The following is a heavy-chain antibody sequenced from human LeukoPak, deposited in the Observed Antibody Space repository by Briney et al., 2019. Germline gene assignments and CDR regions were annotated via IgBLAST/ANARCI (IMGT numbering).Heavy chain of an antibody. D-gene: IGHD6-13*01. CDR1: GFTFSSYG. V-gene: IGHV3-30*03. J-gene: IGHJ4*02. Sequence: GGSLRLSCAASGFTFSSYGMHWVRQAPGKGLGWVAVISYDGRNKYYADSVKGRFTISRDNSKNTLYLQMNSLRVEDTALYYCASHWAQQVASDYWGQGTLVTVSS. CDR3: ASHWAQQVASDY. CDR2: ISYDGRNK.